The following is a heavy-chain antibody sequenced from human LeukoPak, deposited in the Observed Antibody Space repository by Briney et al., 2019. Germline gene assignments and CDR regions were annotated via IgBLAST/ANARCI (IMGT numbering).Heavy chain of an antibody. J-gene: IGHJ3*02. Sequence: SETLSLTCTVSGGSISSGDYYWSWIRQPPGKGLEWIGYIYYSGSTYYNPSLKSRVTISVDTSKNQFSLKLSSVTAADTAVYYCARGGYYYGSGSYSAFDIWGQGTMVTVSS. CDR1: GGSISSGDYY. V-gene: IGHV4-30-4*01. CDR2: IYYSGST. D-gene: IGHD3-10*01. CDR3: ARGGYYYGSGSYSAFDI.